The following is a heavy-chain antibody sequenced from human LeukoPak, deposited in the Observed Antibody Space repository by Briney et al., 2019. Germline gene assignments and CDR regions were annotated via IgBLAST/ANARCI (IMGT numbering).Heavy chain of an antibody. J-gene: IGHJ5*02. CDR3: ARTPDSSGYFHWFDP. D-gene: IGHD3-22*01. V-gene: IGHV3-21*01. CDR1: GFTFSSYS. Sequence: GGSLRLSCAASGFTFSSYSMNWVRQAPGKGLEWVSSISSSSGYIYYADSVKGRFTISRDNAKNSLYLQMNSLRAEDTAVYYCARTPDSSGYFHWFDPWGQGTLVTVSS. CDR2: ISSSSGYI.